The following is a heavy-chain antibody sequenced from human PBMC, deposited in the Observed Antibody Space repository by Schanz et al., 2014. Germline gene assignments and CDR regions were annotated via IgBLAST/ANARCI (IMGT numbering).Heavy chain of an antibody. V-gene: IGHV1-8*01. CDR2: MNPTTGNR. Sequence: QVQLVQSGAEVKKPGASVRVSCKASGYSFTTYDVNWVRQATGQGLEWMGWMNPTTGNRGYAQNFQGRVTMTRDTSTSTVNMELSSLRSEDTAVYYCARRGFFDSTSFDSWGHGTLVAAST. D-gene: IGHD2-2*01. J-gene: IGHJ4*01. CDR1: GYSFTTYD. CDR3: ARRGFFDSTSFDS.